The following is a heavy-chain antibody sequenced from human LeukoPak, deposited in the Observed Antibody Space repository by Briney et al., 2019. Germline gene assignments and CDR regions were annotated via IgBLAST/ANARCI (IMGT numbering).Heavy chain of an antibody. Sequence: ASVKVSCKVSGYTLTELSMHWVRQAPGKGLEWMGGFDPEDGETIYAQKFQGRVTMTEDTSTDTAYMELSSLRSEDTAVYYCATFCVKGCSGWYNWRDYYYYGMDVWGQGATGTVSS. V-gene: IGHV1-24*01. D-gene: IGHD6-19*01. J-gene: IGHJ6*01. CDR3: ATFCVKGCSGWYNWRDYYYYGMDV. CDR1: GYTLTELS. CDR2: FDPEDGET.